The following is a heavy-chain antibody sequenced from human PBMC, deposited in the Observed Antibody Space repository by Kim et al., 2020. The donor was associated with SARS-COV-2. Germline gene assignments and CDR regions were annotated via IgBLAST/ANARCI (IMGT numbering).Heavy chain of an antibody. CDR2: IYYSGST. CDR3: ARRSLEITFGGVIVKDYFDY. J-gene: IGHJ4*02. D-gene: IGHD3-16*02. V-gene: IGHV4-59*08. CDR1: GGSMSSYY. Sequence: SETLSLTCTVSGGSMSSYYWSWIRQPPGKGLEWIGYIYYSGSTNYNYSLKSRVTISVDTSKNQFSLKLSSVTAAYTAVYYCARRSLEITFGGVIVKDYFDYWGQGTLVTVSS.